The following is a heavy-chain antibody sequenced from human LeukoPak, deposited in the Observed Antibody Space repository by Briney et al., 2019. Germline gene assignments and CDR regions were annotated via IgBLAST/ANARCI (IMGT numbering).Heavy chain of an antibody. D-gene: IGHD6-19*01. CDR2: IYGSGDT. CDR1: GGSISGDY. J-gene: IGHJ5*02. V-gene: IGHV4-4*07. CDR3: ANQQWLAPGWFDP. Sequence: SETLSLTCSISGGSISGDYWSWIRQPAGKGLEWIGRIYGSGDTVYNPSLKSRVSMSVDTSKNQFSLNLSSVTAADTAVYYCANQQWLAPGWFDPWGQGTLVTVSS.